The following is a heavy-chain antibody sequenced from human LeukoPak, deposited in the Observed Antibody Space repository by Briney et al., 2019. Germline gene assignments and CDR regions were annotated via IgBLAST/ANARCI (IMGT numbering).Heavy chain of an antibody. CDR3: AHRSRGSSYGPAWDDVFDI. D-gene: IGHD6-6*01. CDR1: GFSLSTSGVG. V-gene: IGHV2-5*01. CDR2: IYWNDDK. J-gene: IGHJ3*02. Sequence: SGPTLVNPTQTLTLTCTFSGFSLSTSGVGVGWIRQPPGKALEWLALIYWNDDKRYSPSLKSRLTITKDTSKNQVVLTMTNMDPVDTATYYCAHRSRGSSYGPAWDDVFDIWGQGTMVTVSS.